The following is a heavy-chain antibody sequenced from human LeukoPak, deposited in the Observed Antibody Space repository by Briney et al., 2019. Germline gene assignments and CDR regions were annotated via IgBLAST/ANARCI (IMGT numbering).Heavy chain of an antibody. D-gene: IGHD3-10*01. CDR2: ISSNGGST. Sequence: PGGSLRLSCAASGFTFSSYAMHWVRQAPGKGLEYVSAISSNGGSTYYANSVKGRFTISRDNSKNTLYLQMGSLRAEDMAVYYCAREGRASMVRGVIPPTSAFDYWGQGTLVTVSP. J-gene: IGHJ4*02. CDR3: AREGRASMVRGVIPPTSAFDY. CDR1: GFTFSSYA. V-gene: IGHV3-64*01.